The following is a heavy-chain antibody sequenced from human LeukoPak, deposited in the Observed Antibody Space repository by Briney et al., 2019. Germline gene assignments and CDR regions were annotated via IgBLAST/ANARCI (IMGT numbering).Heavy chain of an antibody. J-gene: IGHJ5*02. Sequence: GESLKISCKGSGYTFASYWIGWVRQMPGKGLEWMGIIYPRDSDTRYSPSFQGQVTISADKSISTAYLQWSSLKASDTAMYYCANTAAGTESNWFDPWGQGTLVTVSS. CDR1: GYTFASYW. V-gene: IGHV5-51*01. CDR3: ANTAAGTESNWFDP. CDR2: IYPRDSDT. D-gene: IGHD6-13*01.